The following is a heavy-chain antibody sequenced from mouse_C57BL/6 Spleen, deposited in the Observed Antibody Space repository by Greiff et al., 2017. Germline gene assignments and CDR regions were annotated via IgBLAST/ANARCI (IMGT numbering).Heavy chain of an antibody. CDR2: IHPNSGST. V-gene: IGHV1-64*01. CDR1: GYTFTSYW. Sequence: QVQLQQPGAELVKPGASVKLSCKASGYTFTSYWMHWVKQRPGQGLEWIGMIHPNSGSTNYNEKFKSKATLTVDKSSSTAYMQLSSLTSEDSAVYYCARVSSHDLYFDYWGQGTTLTVSS. CDR3: ARVSSHDLYFDY. D-gene: IGHD6-1*01. J-gene: IGHJ2*01.